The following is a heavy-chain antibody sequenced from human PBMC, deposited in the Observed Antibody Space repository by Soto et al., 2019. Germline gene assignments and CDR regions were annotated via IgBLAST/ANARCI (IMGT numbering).Heavy chain of an antibody. V-gene: IGHV4-4*02. Sequence: QVQLQESGPGLVKPSGTLSLTCAVSGGSISSGNWWHWVRQPPGKGLEWIGEIFHSGSTHYSPSLTSRDTLSVDTANNHVYLNLTSVTAADPAVYYCARDRGGNTFDYWGQGTLATVSS. J-gene: IGHJ4*02. D-gene: IGHD3-10*01. CDR2: IFHSGST. CDR3: ARDRGGNTFDY. CDR1: GGSISSGNW.